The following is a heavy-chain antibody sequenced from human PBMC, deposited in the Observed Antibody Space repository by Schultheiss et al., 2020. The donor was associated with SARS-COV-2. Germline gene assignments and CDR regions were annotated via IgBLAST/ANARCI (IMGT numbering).Heavy chain of an antibody. CDR1: GGTFSSYA. CDR3: ARGLVVVTSVGYFYGMDV. V-gene: IGHV1-69*13. D-gene: IGHD3-22*01. CDR2: IIPLFGTA. Sequence: SVKVSCKASGGTFSSYAISWVRQAPGQRLEWVGGIIPLFGTANYAQKFQGRVTITADESTSTAYMELSSLRSEDTAVYYCARGLVVVTSVGYFYGMDVWGQGTTVTVSS. J-gene: IGHJ6*02.